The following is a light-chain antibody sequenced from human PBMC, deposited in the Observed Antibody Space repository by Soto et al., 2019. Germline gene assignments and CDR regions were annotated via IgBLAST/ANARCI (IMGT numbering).Light chain of an antibody. V-gene: IGKV1-5*01. J-gene: IGKJ1*01. Sequence: DIQMTQSPSTLSASVGDRVTITCRASQSISSWLAWYQQKPGKAPKLLIYDASSLESGVPSRFSSSGSGTEFTLTISSLQPDDFATYYCQGWTFGQGTKVEIK. CDR1: QSISSW. CDR2: DAS. CDR3: QGWT.